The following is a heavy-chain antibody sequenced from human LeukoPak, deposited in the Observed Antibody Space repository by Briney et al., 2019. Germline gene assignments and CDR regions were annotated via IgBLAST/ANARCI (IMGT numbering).Heavy chain of an antibody. CDR3: ARGGGRGYSYPFDP. V-gene: IGHV4-31*03. D-gene: IGHD5-18*01. CDR2: IYYSGST. CDR1: GGSISSGGYY. Sequence: SETLSLTCTVSGGSISSGGYYWSRIRQHPGKGLEWIGYIYYSGSTYYNPSLKSRVTISVDTSKNQFSLKLSSVTAADTAVYYCARGGGRGYSYPFDPWGQGTLVTVSS. J-gene: IGHJ5*02.